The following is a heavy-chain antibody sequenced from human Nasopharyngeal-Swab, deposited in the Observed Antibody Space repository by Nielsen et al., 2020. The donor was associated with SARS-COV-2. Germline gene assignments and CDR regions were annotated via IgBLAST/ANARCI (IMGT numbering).Heavy chain of an antibody. Sequence: SETLSLTCTVSGGSISSSSYYWGWIRQPPGKGLEWIGSIYYSGSTYYNPSLKSRVTISVDTSKNQFSLQLNSVTPEDTAVYYCAREPGGAAAGPLFDYWGQGTLVTVSS. J-gene: IGHJ4*02. CDR1: GGSISSSSYY. V-gene: IGHV4-39*02. D-gene: IGHD6-13*01. CDR2: IYYSGST. CDR3: AREPGGAAAGPLFDY.